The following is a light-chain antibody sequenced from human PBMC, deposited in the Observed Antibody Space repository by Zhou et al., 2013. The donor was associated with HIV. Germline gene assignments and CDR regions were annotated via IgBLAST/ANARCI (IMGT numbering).Light chain of an antibody. J-gene: IGKJ4*01. CDR3: QQGKSFPXT. V-gene: IGKV1-12*01. CDR2: AIS. CDR1: QGISGY. Sequence: DIQMTQSPSSVSASVGERVTITCRASQGISGYLAWYQQKPGEAPKLLISAISSLQSGVPSRFSGSTSGADFTLTISSLQPEDFATYYCQQGKSFPXTFGGGTKVEIK.